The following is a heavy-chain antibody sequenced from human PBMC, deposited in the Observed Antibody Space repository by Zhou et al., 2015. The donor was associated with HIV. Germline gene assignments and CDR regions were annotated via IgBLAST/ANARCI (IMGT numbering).Heavy chain of an antibody. V-gene: IGHV3-30*18. Sequence: QVQLVESGGGVVQPGRSLRLSCAASGFTFSSYGMHWVRQAPGKGLEWVAVISYDGSNKYYADSVKGRFTISRDNSKNTLYLQMNSLRAEDTAVYYCAKVILLYFGEWGXFDIWGQGTMVTVSS. CDR2: ISYDGSNK. CDR1: GFTFSSYG. CDR3: AKVILLYFGEWGXFDI. D-gene: IGHD3-10*01. J-gene: IGHJ3*02.